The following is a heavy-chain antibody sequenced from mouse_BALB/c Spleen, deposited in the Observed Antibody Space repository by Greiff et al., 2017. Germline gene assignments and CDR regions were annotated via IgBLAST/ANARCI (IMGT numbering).Heavy chain of an antibody. CDR2: IWSGGST. CDR3: ARGYYGNRYAMDY. V-gene: IGHV2-2*01. D-gene: IGHD2-1*01. CDR1: GFSLTSYG. Sequence: VQLVESGPGLVQPSQSLSITCTVSGFSLTSYGVHWVRQSPGKGLEWLGVIWSGGSTDYNAAFISRLSISKDNSKSQVFLKMNSLQTDDTAMYYCARGYYGNRYAMDYWGQGTSVTVSS. J-gene: IGHJ4*01.